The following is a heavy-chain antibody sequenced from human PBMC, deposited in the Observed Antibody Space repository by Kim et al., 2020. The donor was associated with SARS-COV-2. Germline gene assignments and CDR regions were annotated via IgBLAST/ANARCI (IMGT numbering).Heavy chain of an antibody. Sequence: GGSLRLSCAASGFTFSSYSMNWVRQAPGKGLEWVSSISSSSSNIYYADSVKGRFTISRDNAKNSLYLQMNSLRAEDTAVYYCARDDPVGSGPHLAFDIWGQGTMVTVSS. CDR3: ARDDPVGSGPHLAFDI. CDR2: ISSSSSNI. CDR1: GFTFSSYS. J-gene: IGHJ3*02. V-gene: IGHV3-21*01. D-gene: IGHD2-15*01.